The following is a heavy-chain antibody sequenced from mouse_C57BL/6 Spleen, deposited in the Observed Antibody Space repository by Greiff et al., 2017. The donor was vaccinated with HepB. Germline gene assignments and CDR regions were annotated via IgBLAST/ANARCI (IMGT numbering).Heavy chain of an antibody. Sequence: EVKVVESGPELVKPGASVKMSCKASGYTFTDYNMHWVKQSHGKSLEWIGYINPNNGGTSYNQKFKGKATLTVNKSSSTAYMELRSLTSEDSAVYYCARSSYDGYSFAYWGQGTLVTVSA. CDR1: GYTFTDYN. V-gene: IGHV1-22*01. CDR3: ARSSYDGYSFAY. J-gene: IGHJ3*01. CDR2: INPNNGGT. D-gene: IGHD2-3*01.